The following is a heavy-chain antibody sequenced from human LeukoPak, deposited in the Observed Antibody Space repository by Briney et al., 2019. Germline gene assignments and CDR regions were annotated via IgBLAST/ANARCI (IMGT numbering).Heavy chain of an antibody. CDR2: ISYSGST. CDR1: GGSITGYY. Sequence: SETLSLTCTVSGGSITGYYWSWIRQPPGKGLEWIGFISYSGSTNYSPSLKSRVTFTADTSKNQISLKLSSVTAADTAVYYCARHQARTTYDYWGQGTLVTVSS. J-gene: IGHJ4*02. CDR3: ARHQARTTYDY. D-gene: IGHD1-1*01. V-gene: IGHV4-59*08.